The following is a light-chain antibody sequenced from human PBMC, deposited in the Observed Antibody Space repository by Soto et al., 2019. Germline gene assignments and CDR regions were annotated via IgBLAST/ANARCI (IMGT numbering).Light chain of an antibody. CDR1: QSVSSN. CDR2: GAS. CDR3: QQYNGDSYT. Sequence: EIVMTQSPATLSVSPGERATLSCRASQSVSSNLAWYQQKPGQAPRLLIYGASTRATGIPARFSGSGSGTEFTLTISSLQSEDFATYYCQQYNGDSYTFGQGTKLEI. V-gene: IGKV3-15*01. J-gene: IGKJ2*01.